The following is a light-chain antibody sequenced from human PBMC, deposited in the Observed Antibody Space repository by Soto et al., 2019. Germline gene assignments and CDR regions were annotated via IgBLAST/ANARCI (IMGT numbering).Light chain of an antibody. CDR3: SSYKSGSTPYV. J-gene: IGLJ1*01. CDR1: SSDVGGYNY. CDR2: DVS. Sequence: QSALTQPASVSGSPGQSITLSRTGTSSDVGGYNYVSWYQQHPGKAPRLMIYDVSDRPSGVSNRFSGSKSGNTASLTISGLQTEDEADYYCSSYKSGSTPYVFGTGTKVTVL. V-gene: IGLV2-14*01.